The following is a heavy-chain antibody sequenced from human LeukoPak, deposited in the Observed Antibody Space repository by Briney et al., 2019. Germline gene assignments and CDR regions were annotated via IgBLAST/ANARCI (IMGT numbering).Heavy chain of an antibody. V-gene: IGHV4-39*07. Sequence: WETLSLTCTVSGVSISCNCYYWVWLPPPPGKGLVWIGSIYYSGSTYYNPSLKSRVTVSVDTSKSQFSLKLSSVAAADTAVYYCAIAPSERGFWSCYYPTHRRKYFDYWGQGTLVTVS. CDR2: IYYSGST. J-gene: IGHJ4*02. CDR3: AIAPSERGFWSCYYPTHRRKYFDY. D-gene: IGHD3-3*01. CDR1: GVSISCNCYY.